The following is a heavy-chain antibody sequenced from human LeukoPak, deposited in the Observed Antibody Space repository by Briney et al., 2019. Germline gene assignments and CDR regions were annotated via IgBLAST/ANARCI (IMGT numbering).Heavy chain of an antibody. CDR2: IIPILGIA. Sequence: SVKVSCKASGGTFSSYAISWVRQAPGQGLEWMGRIIPILGIANYAQKFQGRVTITADKSTSTAYMELSSLRSEDTAVYYCARDPYSSGRSYFDYWGQGTLVTVSS. D-gene: IGHD6-19*01. J-gene: IGHJ4*02. CDR1: GGTFSSYA. V-gene: IGHV1-69*04. CDR3: ARDPYSSGRSYFDY.